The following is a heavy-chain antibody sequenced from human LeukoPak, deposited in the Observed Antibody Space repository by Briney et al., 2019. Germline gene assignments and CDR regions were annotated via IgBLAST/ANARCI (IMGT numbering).Heavy chain of an antibody. D-gene: IGHD3-22*01. CDR1: GGTFSSYA. CDR2: IIPIFGTA. V-gene: IGHV1-69*13. J-gene: IGHJ4*02. CDR3: ARDPPGSGFGRSYFDY. Sequence: SVKVSCKASGGTFSSYAISWVRQAPGQGLEWMGGIIPIFGTANYAQKFQGRVTITADESTSTAYMELSSLRSDDTAVYYCARDPPGSGFGRSYFDYWGQGTLVTVSS.